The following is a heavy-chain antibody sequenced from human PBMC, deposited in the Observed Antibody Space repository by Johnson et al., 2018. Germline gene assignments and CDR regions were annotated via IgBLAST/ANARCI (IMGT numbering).Heavy chain of an antibody. CDR2: ISYDGSNK. CDR1: GFTFSSYG. CDR3: AKEVPGYYYYYGMDV. J-gene: IGHJ6*02. Sequence: QVQLVQSGGGVVQPGRSLRLSCAASGFTFSSYGMHWVRQAPGKGLEWVAVISYDGSNKYYADSVKGRFTISRDNSKNTLYLQMNRLRAEDTAVYYCAKEVPGYYYYYGMDVWGQGTTVTVSS. V-gene: IGHV3-30*18. D-gene: IGHD4/OR15-4a*01.